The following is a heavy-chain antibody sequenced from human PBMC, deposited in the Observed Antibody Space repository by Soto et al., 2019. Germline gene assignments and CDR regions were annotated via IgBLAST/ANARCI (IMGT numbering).Heavy chain of an antibody. Sequence: GGSLRLSCAASGFTFSTYGMSWVRQAPGKGLEWVANIKQDGNNEYYADSVKGRFTISRDNSKNTLYLQMNSLRAEDTAVYYCAREGYRKYSYYGMDVWGQGTTVTVSS. V-gene: IGHV3-7*01. D-gene: IGHD5-18*01. CDR3: AREGYRKYSYYGMDV. J-gene: IGHJ6*02. CDR1: GFTFSTYG. CDR2: IKQDGNNE.